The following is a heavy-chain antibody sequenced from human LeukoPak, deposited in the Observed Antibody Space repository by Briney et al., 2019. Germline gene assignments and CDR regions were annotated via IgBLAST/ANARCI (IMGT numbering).Heavy chain of an antibody. Sequence: GGSLRLTCAASGFTVSSNYMSWVRQAPGKGLEWVSVIYSGGSTYYADSVKGRFTISRDNSKNTLYLQMNSLRAEDTAVYYCARVAPDDYGDYFDYWGQGTLVTVSS. CDR2: IYSGGST. V-gene: IGHV3-53*01. CDR3: ARVAPDDYGDYFDY. J-gene: IGHJ4*02. D-gene: IGHD4-17*01. CDR1: GFTVSSNY.